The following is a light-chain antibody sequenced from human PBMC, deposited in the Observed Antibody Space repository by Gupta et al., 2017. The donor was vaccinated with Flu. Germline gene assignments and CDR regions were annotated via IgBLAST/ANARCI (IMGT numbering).Light chain of an antibody. Sequence: GDRVTITCRASQGISSSLAWYQQKPGKVPKLLIYAASTLQSGVPSRFSGSGSGTDFTLTISSLQPEDVATYYCQKYDRAPVTFGQGTKLEIK. CDR3: QKYDRAPVT. V-gene: IGKV1-27*01. CDR1: QGISSS. CDR2: AAS. J-gene: IGKJ2*01.